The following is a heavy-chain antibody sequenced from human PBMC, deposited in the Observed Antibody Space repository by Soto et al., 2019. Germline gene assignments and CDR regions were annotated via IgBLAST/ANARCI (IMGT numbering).Heavy chain of an antibody. Sequence: QVQLVESGGCVLQPGKSLRLSCAVSGLTFNRYAFHWVRQVPGKGLEWVALISYDGTNKYYADSVRGRFTISRDNYKNTLYLQMNSLTSEDTAVYYCTRGDVCCGSWSGLQAYWGQGTLVTVSS. J-gene: IGHJ4*02. CDR2: ISYDGTNK. V-gene: IGHV3-30-3*01. D-gene: IGHD3-3*01. CDR3: TRGDVCCGSWSGLQAY. CDR1: GLTFNRYA.